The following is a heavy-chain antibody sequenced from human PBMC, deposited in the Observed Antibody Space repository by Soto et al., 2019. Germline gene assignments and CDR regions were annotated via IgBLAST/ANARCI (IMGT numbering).Heavy chain of an antibody. Sequence: SDTLALTCAACGGPIRSAVYAGTWIRQPPGKGLEWIGYIYHSGSTYYNPSLKSRVTISVDRSKNQFSLKLSSVTAADMAVYYCAGRSGYYIFDFWGLGTLVTVSS. V-gene: IGHV4-30-2*01. CDR1: GGPIRSAVYA. D-gene: IGHD3-22*01. CDR3: AGRSGYYIFDF. J-gene: IGHJ4*02. CDR2: IYHSGST.